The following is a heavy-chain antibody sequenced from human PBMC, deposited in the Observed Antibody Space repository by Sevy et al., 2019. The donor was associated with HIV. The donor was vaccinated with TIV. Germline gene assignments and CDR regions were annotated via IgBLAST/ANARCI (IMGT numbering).Heavy chain of an antibody. CDR3: ARDTRRAYGYGHNWFDP. Sequence: GGSLRLSCAASGFTFSDYYMSWIRQAPGKGLEWVSYISSSGSTIYYADSVKGRFTISRDNAKNSLYLQMNSLRAEDTDVYYCARDTRRAYGYGHNWFDPWGQGTLVTVSS. D-gene: IGHD5-18*01. J-gene: IGHJ5*02. CDR1: GFTFSDYY. V-gene: IGHV3-11*01. CDR2: ISSSGSTI.